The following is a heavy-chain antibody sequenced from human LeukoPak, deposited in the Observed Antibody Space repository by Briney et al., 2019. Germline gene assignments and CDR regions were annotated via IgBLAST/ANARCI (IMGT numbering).Heavy chain of an antibody. Sequence: GASVKVSCKASGYTFTGYYIHWVRRAPGQGLEWMGWINPNSGGTNYAQKFQGRVTMTRDTSISTAYMELSRLRSDDTAVYYCARDSRRTTVIGRWFDPWGQGTLVTVSS. CDR3: ARDSRRTTVIGRWFDP. CDR1: GYTFTGYY. J-gene: IGHJ5*02. D-gene: IGHD4-17*01. V-gene: IGHV1-2*02. CDR2: INPNSGGT.